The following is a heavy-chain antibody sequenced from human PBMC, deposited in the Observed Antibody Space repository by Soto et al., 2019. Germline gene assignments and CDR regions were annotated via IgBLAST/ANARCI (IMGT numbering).Heavy chain of an antibody. CDR3: TGRTTGTDFNFTDY. V-gene: IGHV3-15*01. Sequence: EVQLVESGGGLVKPGGSLRLSCAASGFTFSNAWMSWVRQAPGKGLEWVGRIKSKTDGGTTDYAAPVKGRFTISRDDSKNTLYLQMNRLKTEDTGVYYCTGRTTGTDFNFTDYWGQGTLVTVSS. D-gene: IGHD1-1*01. J-gene: IGHJ4*02. CDR1: GFTFSNAW. CDR2: IKSKTDGGTT.